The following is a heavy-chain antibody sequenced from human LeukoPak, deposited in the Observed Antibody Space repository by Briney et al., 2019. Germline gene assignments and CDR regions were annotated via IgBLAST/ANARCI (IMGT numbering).Heavy chain of an antibody. CDR2: INPNTGDT. CDR3: ARDSPAVSGRYNS. CDR1: GYTFIGCY. V-gene: IGHV1-2*02. Sequence: ASVKVSCKASGYTFIGCYLHWLRQAPGQGLEWMGWINPNTGDTNYAQNFQGRVTMTRDTSITTAHIELSSLRSDDTALYYCARDSPAVSGRYNSWGQGTLVTVSS. D-gene: IGHD6-19*01. J-gene: IGHJ4*02.